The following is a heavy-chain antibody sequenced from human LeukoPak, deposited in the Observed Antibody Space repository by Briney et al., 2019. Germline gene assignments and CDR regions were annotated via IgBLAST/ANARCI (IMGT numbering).Heavy chain of an antibody. D-gene: IGHD1-26*01. Sequence: PGASLRLSCAASGFTFSNYWMHWVRQAPGKGLVWVSRITGDGSSTSYADSVKGRFTISRDNAKNTLYLSMNSLRAEDTAVYYCASDRGGWSFWGQGTMVTVSS. CDR2: ITGDGSST. CDR1: GFTFSNYW. CDR3: ASDRGGWSF. J-gene: IGHJ3*01. V-gene: IGHV3-74*01.